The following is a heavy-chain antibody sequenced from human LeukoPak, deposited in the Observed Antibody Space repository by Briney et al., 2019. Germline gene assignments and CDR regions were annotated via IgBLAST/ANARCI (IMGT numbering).Heavy chain of an antibody. CDR3: AKGPDFDY. CDR1: GFTFSSYG. V-gene: IGHV3-30*18. J-gene: IGHJ4*02. CDR2: ISYDGSNK. Sequence: QAGGSLRLSCAASGFTFSSYGMHWVRQAPGKGLEWVAVISYDGSNKYYADSVKGRFTISRDNSKNTLYLQMNSLRAEDTAVYYCAKGPDFDYWGQGTLVTVSS.